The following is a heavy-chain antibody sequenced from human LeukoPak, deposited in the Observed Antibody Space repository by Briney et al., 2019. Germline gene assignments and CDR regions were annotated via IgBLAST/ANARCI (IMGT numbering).Heavy chain of an antibody. V-gene: IGHV1-2*02. CDR3: AREYCGGDCHDTGEAFDI. CDR1: GYTFTGYY. Sequence: ASVKVSCKASGYTFTGYYLHWVRQAPGQGLEWMGWITPNSGGTNYAQRFQGRVTMTRDTSISTAYMELSRLRSDDTAVYYCAREYCGGDCHDTGEAFDIWGQGTMVTVSS. J-gene: IGHJ3*02. CDR2: ITPNSGGT. D-gene: IGHD2-21*02.